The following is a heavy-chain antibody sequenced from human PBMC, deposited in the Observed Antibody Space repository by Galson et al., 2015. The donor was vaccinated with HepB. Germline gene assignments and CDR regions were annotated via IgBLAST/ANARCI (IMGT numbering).Heavy chain of an antibody. CDR1: GFTFSSYG. CDR3: AKSLAATTNPIDY. CDR2: ISYDGSNE. D-gene: IGHD5-24*01. J-gene: IGHJ4*02. V-gene: IGHV3-30*18. Sequence: SLRLSCAASGFTFSSYGMHWVRQAPGKGLEWVAVISYDGSNEYYADSVKGRFTISRDNSKNTLYLQMNSLRAEDTAVYYCAKSLAATTNPIDYWGQGTLVTVSS.